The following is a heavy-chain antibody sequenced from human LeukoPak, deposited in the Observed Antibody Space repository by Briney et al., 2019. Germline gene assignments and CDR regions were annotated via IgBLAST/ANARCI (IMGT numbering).Heavy chain of an antibody. J-gene: IGHJ6*03. Sequence: PSETLSLTCAVSGGSISSGGYSWSWIRQPPGRGLEWIGSIHYSGSTSYNSSLKSRVTISVDTSKNQFSLKLSPVTAADTAVYYCARDLRYCTNGVCSPSGYYYYMDVWGKGTTVTVSS. D-gene: IGHD2-8*01. CDR2: IHYSGST. V-gene: IGHV4-61*08. CDR1: GGSISSGGYS. CDR3: ARDLRYCTNGVCSPSGYYYYMDV.